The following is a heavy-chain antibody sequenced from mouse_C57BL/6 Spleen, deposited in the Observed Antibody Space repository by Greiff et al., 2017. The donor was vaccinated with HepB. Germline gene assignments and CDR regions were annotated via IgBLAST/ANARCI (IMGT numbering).Heavy chain of an antibody. J-gene: IGHJ2*01. Sequence: EVQLVESGGDLVKPGGSLKLSCAASGFTFSSYGMSWVRQTPDKGLEWVATISSGGSYTYYPDSVKGRFTISRDKAKNTLYLQMSSLKSEDTAMYYCARRGCSYMGPYYFDYWGQGTTLTVSS. CDR1: GFTFSSYG. D-gene: IGHD1-1*01. CDR3: ARRGCSYMGPYYFDY. CDR2: ISSGGSYT. V-gene: IGHV5-6*01.